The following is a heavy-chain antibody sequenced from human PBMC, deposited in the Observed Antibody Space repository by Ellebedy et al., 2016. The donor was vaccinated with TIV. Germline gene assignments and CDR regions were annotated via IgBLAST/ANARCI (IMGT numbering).Heavy chain of an antibody. J-gene: IGHJ5*02. CDR2: ITWRGST. V-gene: IGHV4-59*01. D-gene: IGHD3-10*01. Sequence: MPSETLSLTCTVSGGSINSYYWSWVRQPPGQGLEWIGYITWRGSTNYNPSLKSRITISMDTSKNQIALMVRSVTAADTAIYYCAREEGFGGAWFDPWGQGTLVIVSS. CDR3: AREEGFGGAWFDP. CDR1: GGSINSYY.